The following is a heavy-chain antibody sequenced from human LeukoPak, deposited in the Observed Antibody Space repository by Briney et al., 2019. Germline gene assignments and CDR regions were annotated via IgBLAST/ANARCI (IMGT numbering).Heavy chain of an antibody. Sequence: SGTLSLTCTVSGGSISSSSYYWGWIRQPPGKGLEWIGSIYYSGSTYYNPSLKSRVTISVDTSKNQFSLKLSSVTAADTAVYYCARPQGPNYFDYWGQGTLVTVSS. CDR3: ARPQGPNYFDY. CDR2: IYYSGST. J-gene: IGHJ4*02. CDR1: GGSISSSSYY. V-gene: IGHV4-39*07.